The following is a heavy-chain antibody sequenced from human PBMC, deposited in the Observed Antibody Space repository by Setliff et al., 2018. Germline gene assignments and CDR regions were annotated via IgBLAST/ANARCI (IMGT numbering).Heavy chain of an antibody. D-gene: IGHD3-10*01. J-gene: IGHJ4*02. V-gene: IGHV1-69*10. Sequence: ASVKVSCKASGYTFTSYGISWVRQAPGQGLEWMGGIIPILGIANYAQKFQGRVTITADESTSTAYMELSSLRSEDTAVYYCAREPSTYYYGSGSLDGYLDYWGQGTLVTVSS. CDR1: GYTFTSYG. CDR3: AREPSTYYYGSGSLDGYLDY. CDR2: IIPILGIA.